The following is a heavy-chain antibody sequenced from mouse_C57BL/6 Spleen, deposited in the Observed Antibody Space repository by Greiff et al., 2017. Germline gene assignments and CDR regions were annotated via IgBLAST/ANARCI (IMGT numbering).Heavy chain of an antibody. V-gene: IGHV2-2*01. Sequence: QVQLQQSGPGLVQPSQSLSITCTVSGFSLTSYGVHWVRQSPGKGLEWLGVIWSGGSTDYNAAFISRLSISKDNSKSQVFFKMNSLQADDTAIYYCASLYDYDDGLGAMDYWGQGTSVTVSS. D-gene: IGHD2-4*01. J-gene: IGHJ4*01. CDR3: ASLYDYDDGLGAMDY. CDR1: GFSLTSYG. CDR2: IWSGGST.